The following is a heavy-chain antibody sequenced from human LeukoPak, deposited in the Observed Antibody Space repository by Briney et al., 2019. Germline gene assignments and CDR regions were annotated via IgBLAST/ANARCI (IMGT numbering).Heavy chain of an antibody. CDR1: GGSISSYY. V-gene: IGHV4-59*08. Sequence: SETLSLTCTVSGGSISSYYWSWIRQPPGKGLEWIGYIYYSGSTNYNPSLKSRVTISVDTSKNQFSLKLSSVTAADTAVYYCARSLTFGGVIDALGYWGQGTLVTVSS. D-gene: IGHD3-16*02. CDR3: ARSLTFGGVIDALGY. J-gene: IGHJ4*02. CDR2: IYYSGST.